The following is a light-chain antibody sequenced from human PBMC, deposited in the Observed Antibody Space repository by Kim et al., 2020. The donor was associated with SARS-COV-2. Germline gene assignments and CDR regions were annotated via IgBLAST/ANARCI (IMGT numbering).Light chain of an antibody. Sequence: DIQMTQSPSSLSAYVGDRVTITCRASQSIGNYLNWYQQKPGKAPNLLIYGTSNLESGVPSRFSGSGSGTDFTLTISSLQPEDFATYYCQQSYTLSYTFGQGTKVEMK. CDR2: GTS. CDR1: QSIGNY. CDR3: QQSYTLSYT. V-gene: IGKV1-39*01. J-gene: IGKJ2*01.